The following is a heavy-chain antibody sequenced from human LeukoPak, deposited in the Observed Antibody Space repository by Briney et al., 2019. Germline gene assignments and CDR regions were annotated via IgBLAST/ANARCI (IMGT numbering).Heavy chain of an antibody. CDR1: GFSFSSAW. J-gene: IGHJ4*02. D-gene: IGHD3-9*01. CDR2: IKQDGSEK. CDR3: AGGTGFIIKD. Sequence: PGGSLRLSCAASGFSFSSAWMNWVRRAPGKGLEWVANIKQDGSEKNYVDSVKGRFTISRDNAKNSLYLQMNNLRVEDTAMYYCAGGTGFIIKDWGQGTLVTVSS. V-gene: IGHV3-7*03.